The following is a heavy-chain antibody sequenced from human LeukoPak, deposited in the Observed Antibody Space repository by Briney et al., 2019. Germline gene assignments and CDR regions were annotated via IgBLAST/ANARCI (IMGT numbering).Heavy chain of an antibody. CDR2: IIPIFGTA. CDR1: GGTFSSYA. CDR3: AGVGTAMVGDWFDP. D-gene: IGHD5-18*01. J-gene: IGHJ5*02. V-gene: IGHV1-69*06. Sequence: GASVKVSCKASGGTFSSYAISWVRQAPGQGLEWMGGIIPIFGTANYAQKFQGRVTITADKSTSTAYMELSSLRSEDTAVYYCAGVGTAMVGDWFDPWGQGTLVTVSS.